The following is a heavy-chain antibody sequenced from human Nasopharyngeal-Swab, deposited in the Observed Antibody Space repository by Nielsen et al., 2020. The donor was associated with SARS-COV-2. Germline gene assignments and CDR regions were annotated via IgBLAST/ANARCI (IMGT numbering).Heavy chain of an antibody. V-gene: IGHV1-69*13. J-gene: IGHJ6*04. CDR3: ARVVPAALGGMDV. D-gene: IGHD2-2*01. Sequence: SVKVSCKASGGTFSSYAISWVRQAPGQGLEWMGGIIPIFGTANYAQKFQGGVTITADESTSTAYMELSSLRSEDTAVYYCARVVPAALGGMDVWGKGTTVTVSS. CDR1: GGTFSSYA. CDR2: IIPIFGTA.